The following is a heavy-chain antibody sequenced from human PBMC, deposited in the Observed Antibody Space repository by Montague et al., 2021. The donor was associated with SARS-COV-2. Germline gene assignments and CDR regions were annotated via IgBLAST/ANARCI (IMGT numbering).Heavy chain of an antibody. CDR3: ARGRAVAVYDY. CDR2: ISSNGGST. Sequence: SLRLSCAASGFTFSSYGMNWVRQAPGKGLEWVSAISSNGGSTYYANSVKGRFTISRDNSKNTLYLQMGSLRAEDMAVYYCARGRAVAVYDYWGQGTLVTVSS. J-gene: IGHJ4*02. CDR1: GFTFSSYG. V-gene: IGHV3-64*01. D-gene: IGHD6-19*01.